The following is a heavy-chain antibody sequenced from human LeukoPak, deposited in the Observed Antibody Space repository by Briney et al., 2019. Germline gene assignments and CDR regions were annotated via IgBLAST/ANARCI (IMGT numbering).Heavy chain of an antibody. Sequence: ASVKVSCKASGYTFTSYGISWVRQAPGEGREWMGWISAYNGNTNYAQKRQGRVTMTTDTSTSTAYMELRSLRSDDTAVYYCARDGSTSYALFPHDYWGQGTLVTVSS. CDR2: ISAYNGNT. CDR3: ARDGSTSYALFPHDY. V-gene: IGHV1-18*01. J-gene: IGHJ4*02. D-gene: IGHD2-2*01. CDR1: GYTFTSYG.